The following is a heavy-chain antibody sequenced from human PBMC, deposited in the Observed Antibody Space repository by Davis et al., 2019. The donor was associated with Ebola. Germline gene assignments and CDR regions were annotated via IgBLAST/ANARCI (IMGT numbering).Heavy chain of an antibody. CDR1: GFTFSSYS. V-gene: IGHV3-48*01. CDR2: ISSSSSTI. Sequence: GESLKISCAASGFTFSSYSMNWVRQAPGKGLEWVSYISSSSSTIYYADSVKGRFTISRDNAKNSLYLQMNSLRAEDTAVYYCARRLLWFRELLSPYYYGMDVWGQGTTVTVSS. D-gene: IGHD3-10*01. CDR3: ARRLLWFRELLSPYYYGMDV. J-gene: IGHJ6*02.